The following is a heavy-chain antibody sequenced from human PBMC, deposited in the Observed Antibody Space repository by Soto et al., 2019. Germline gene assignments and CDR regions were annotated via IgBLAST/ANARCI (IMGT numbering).Heavy chain of an antibody. D-gene: IGHD3-22*01. CDR1: GGSIRSYC. V-gene: IGHV4-59*03. CDR3: AGGGSIVVATRRLMDV. J-gene: IGHJ6*03. Sequence: QVQLQESGPGLLKPSETLSLTCTVSGGSIRSYCWTWIRQPPGEGLEWIGCICNSGSTNYNPSLKGRVTISVDTPMNQFSLQLSSVTVADTAVYYCAGGGSIVVATRRLMDVWDKGTTVTVSS. CDR2: ICNSGST.